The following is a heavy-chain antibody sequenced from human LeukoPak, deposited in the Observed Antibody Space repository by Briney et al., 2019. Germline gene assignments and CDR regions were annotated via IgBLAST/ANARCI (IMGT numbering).Heavy chain of an antibody. CDR2: IYPNTGGT. D-gene: IGHD1-7*01. Sequence: GASVKVSCNTSGYSFTNYHMHWVRLAPGQGLEWMGHIYPNTGGTNYAQRFQGRVTMTSDTSVSTVYMELSSLISDDTAAYYCARENWYYDYWGQGTLVTVSS. CDR3: ARENWYYDY. J-gene: IGHJ4*02. V-gene: IGHV1-2*06. CDR1: GYSFTNYH.